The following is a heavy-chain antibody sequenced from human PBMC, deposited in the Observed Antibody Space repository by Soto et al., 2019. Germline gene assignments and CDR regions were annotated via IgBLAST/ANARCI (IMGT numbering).Heavy chain of an antibody. D-gene: IGHD2-2*01. V-gene: IGHV3-21*01. CDR3: ARDLDAGAFDI. CDR1: GFTFSSYS. J-gene: IGHJ3*02. Sequence: PVGSLRLSCAASGFTFSSYSMNWVRQAPGKGLEWVSSISSSSSYIYYADSVKGRFTISRDNAKNSLYLQMNSLRAEDTAVYYCARDLDAGAFDIWGQGTMVTVSS. CDR2: ISSSSSYI.